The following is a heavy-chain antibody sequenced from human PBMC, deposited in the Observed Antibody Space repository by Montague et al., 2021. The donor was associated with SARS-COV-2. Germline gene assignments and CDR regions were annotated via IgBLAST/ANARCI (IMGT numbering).Heavy chain of an antibody. Sequence: SETLSLTCTVSGGSISSYYWSWIRQPPGKGMEWIGNIYYSGNTNXXPSLKSRVTISVDTSKNQFSLKLSSVTAADTAVYYCARVTFVGRPFMNYYDGIDVWGQGTTVTVTS. J-gene: IGHJ6*02. D-gene: IGHD2/OR15-2a*01. CDR3: ARVTFVGRPFMNYYDGIDV. CDR1: GGSISSYY. V-gene: IGHV4-59*01. CDR2: IYYSGNT.